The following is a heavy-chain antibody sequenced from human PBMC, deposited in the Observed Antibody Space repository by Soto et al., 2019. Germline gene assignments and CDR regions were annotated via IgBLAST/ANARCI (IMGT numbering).Heavy chain of an antibody. CDR2: ISNSGSTI. CDR1: RFTFSSYS. Sequence: GGSLRLSCAASRFTFSSYSMTWVRQAPGKGLEWVPHISNSGSTIYYADSVKGRFTISRDIAKNSLYLRMNSLRAEDTAMYYCARDGYGDDYTDYWGQGTLVTVSS. D-gene: IGHD4-4*01. CDR3: ARDGYGDDYTDY. V-gene: IGHV3-48*04. J-gene: IGHJ4*02.